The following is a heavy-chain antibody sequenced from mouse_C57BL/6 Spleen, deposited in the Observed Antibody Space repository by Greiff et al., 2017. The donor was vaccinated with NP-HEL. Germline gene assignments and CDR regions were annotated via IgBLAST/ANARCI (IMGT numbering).Heavy chain of an antibody. Sequence: VQLQQPGAELVRPGSSVKLSCKASGYTFTSYWMHWVKQRPIQGLEWIGNIDPSDSETHYNQKFKDKATLTVDKSSSTAYMQLSSLTSEDSAVYYCASGRGSSGLFDYWGQGTTLTVSS. CDR3: ASGRGSSGLFDY. J-gene: IGHJ2*01. D-gene: IGHD3-2*02. CDR2: IDPSDSET. V-gene: IGHV1-52*01. CDR1: GYTFTSYW.